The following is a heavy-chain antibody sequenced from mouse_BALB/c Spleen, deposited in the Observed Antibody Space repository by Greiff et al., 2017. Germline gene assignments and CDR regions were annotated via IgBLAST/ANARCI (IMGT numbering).Heavy chain of an antibody. J-gene: IGHJ4*01. D-gene: IGHD1-1*01. CDR2: IDPANGNT. CDR1: GFNIKDTY. V-gene: IGHV14-3*02. Sequence: VQLQQSGAELVKPGASVKLSCTASGFNIKDTYMHWVKQRPEQGLEWIGRIDPANGNTKYDPKFQGKATITADTSSNTAYLQLSSLTSEDTAVYYCARSWYYGSSRYAMDYWGSRNLSHRLL. CDR3: ARSWYYGSSRYAMDY.